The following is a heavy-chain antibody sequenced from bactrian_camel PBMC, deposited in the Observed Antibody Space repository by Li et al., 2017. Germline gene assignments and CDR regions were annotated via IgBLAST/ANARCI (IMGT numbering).Heavy chain of an antibody. Sequence: HVQLVESGGASVQAGGSLKLSCTASTIIFSSCGMGWYRQVPGKEREGVAHIKTGGGTTYVADSVKGRFTISKDVAKNTLYLQMNSLKSDDTAMYFCAADGSSWYHYYRWGRGTQVTVS. CDR3: AADGSSWYHYYR. CDR1: TIIFSSCG. V-gene: IGHV3S54*01. J-gene: IGHJ4*01. D-gene: IGHD6*01. CDR2: IKTGGGTT.